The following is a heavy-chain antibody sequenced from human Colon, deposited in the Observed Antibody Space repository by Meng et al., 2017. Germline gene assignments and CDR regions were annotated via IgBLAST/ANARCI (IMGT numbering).Heavy chain of an antibody. CDR2: INAGNGDT. D-gene: IGHD3-10*01. Sequence: QVQIVQSGAEVKKPGASVKVSCKASGYTFTTYALHWVRQAPGQTLEWMGWINAGNGDTEYSQNFQGRVTLTRDTSASTAYMELTSLRSEDTAVYYCAREFGGLRSFEYWGRGTLVTVSS. V-gene: IGHV1-3*01. J-gene: IGHJ4*02. CDR1: GYTFTTYA. CDR3: AREFGGLRSFEY.